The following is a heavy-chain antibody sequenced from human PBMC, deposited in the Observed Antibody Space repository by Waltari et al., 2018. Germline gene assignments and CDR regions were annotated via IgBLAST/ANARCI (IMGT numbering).Heavy chain of an antibody. CDR3: ATRYGSSSMDY. CDR1: GFTLGNYE. Sequence: EVQLVESGGGVVQTGGSLGLSCAAPGFTLGNYEMSWVRQAPGKGLEWIASISSRLNTIYYADSVKGRFTISRDNAKNSLHLQMNSLRAEDTAVYYCATRYGSSSMDYWGQGTLVTVSS. J-gene: IGHJ4*02. D-gene: IGHD6-6*01. V-gene: IGHV3-48*03. CDR2: ISSRLNTI.